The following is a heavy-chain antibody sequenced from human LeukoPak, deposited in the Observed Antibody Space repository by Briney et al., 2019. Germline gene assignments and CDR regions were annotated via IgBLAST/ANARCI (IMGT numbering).Heavy chain of an antibody. J-gene: IGHJ4*02. D-gene: IGHD5-18*01. Sequence: SETLSLTCTVSGGSISSGSYYWIWIRQPAGKGLEWIGRIYTSGSTDYNASLKSRVTISVDTSKNHFSLKLSSVTAADTTVYYCARRPNVDSAMVSYFDYWGQGTLVTVSS. CDR3: ARRPNVDSAMVSYFDY. V-gene: IGHV4-61*02. CDR1: GGSISSGSYY. CDR2: IYTSGST.